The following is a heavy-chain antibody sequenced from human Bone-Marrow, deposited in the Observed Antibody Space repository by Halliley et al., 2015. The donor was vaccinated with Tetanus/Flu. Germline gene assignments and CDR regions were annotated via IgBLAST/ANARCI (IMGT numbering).Heavy chain of an antibody. D-gene: IGHD4-17*01. CDR2: INYSGST. J-gene: IGHJ1*01. Sequence: TLSLTCTVSGGSISSSTYFWGWIRQPPGKGLEWIGNINYSGSTHYNPSLKSRVTISVDTSKNQFSLKLNSVTAADTAVYYCASSPSGDYAEYFQHWGQGTLVTVS. CDR1: GGSISSSTYF. V-gene: IGHV4-39*01. CDR3: ASSPSGDYAEYFQH.